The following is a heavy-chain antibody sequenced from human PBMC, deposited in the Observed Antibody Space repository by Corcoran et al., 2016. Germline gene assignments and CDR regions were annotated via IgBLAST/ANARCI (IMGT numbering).Heavy chain of an antibody. V-gene: IGHV6-1*01. CDR3: AREDIVVVVAAHTYYYYGMDV. D-gene: IGHD2-15*01. CDR1: GDSVSSNSAA. CDR2: TYYRSKWYN. J-gene: IGHJ6*02. Sequence: QVQLQQSGPGLVKPSQTLSLTCAISGDSVSSNSAAWNWIRQSPSRGLEWLGRTYYRSKWYNDYAVSVKSRITINPDTSKNQFSLQLNSVTPEDTAVYYCAREDIVVVVAAHTYYYYGMDVWGQGTTVTVSS.